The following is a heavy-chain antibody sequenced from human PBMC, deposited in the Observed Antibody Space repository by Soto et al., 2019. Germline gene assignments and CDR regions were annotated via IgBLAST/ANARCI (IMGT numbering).Heavy chain of an antibody. D-gene: IGHD4-17*01. CDR3: ARDEYGDYDYGMDV. Sequence: GGSLRLSCAASGFTVSSNYMSWVRQAPGKGLKWVSVIYSGGSTYYADSVKGRFTISRDNSKNTLYLQMNSLRAEDTAVYYCARDEYGDYDYGMDVWGQGTTVTVSS. CDR1: GFTVSSNY. CDR2: IYSGGST. V-gene: IGHV3-53*01. J-gene: IGHJ6*02.